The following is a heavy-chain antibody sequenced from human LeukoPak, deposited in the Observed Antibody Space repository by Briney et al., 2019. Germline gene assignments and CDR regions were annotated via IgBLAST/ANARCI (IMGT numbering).Heavy chain of an antibody. Sequence: PGGSLRLSCAASGFILNNYAMHWVRQAPGKGLEYVSAIGGNGDTSYYADSVKGRFTISRDNSKNTVYLQMGSLRTEDMAVYYCATRHEYSYPYWGQGTLVTVSS. J-gene: IGHJ4*02. CDR3: ATRHEYSYPY. D-gene: IGHD5-18*01. CDR1: GFILNNYA. CDR2: IGGNGDTS. V-gene: IGHV3-64*02.